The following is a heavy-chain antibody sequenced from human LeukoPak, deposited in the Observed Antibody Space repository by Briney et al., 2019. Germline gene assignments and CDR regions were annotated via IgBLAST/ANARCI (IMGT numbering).Heavy chain of an antibody. CDR1: GVSFSGYY. Sequence: PSETLSLTCAVYGVSFSGYYWSWIRQPPGKGLEWIGEINHSGSTNYNPSLKSRVTISVDTSKNQFSLKLSSVTAADAAVYYCARGLTYYYGSGSYYHDYWGQGTLVTVSS. J-gene: IGHJ4*02. CDR2: INHSGST. CDR3: ARGLTYYYGSGSYYHDY. V-gene: IGHV4-34*01. D-gene: IGHD3-10*01.